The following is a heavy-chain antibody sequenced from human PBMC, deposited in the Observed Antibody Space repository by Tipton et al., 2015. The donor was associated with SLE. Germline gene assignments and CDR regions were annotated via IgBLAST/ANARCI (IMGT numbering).Heavy chain of an antibody. V-gene: IGHV4-61*05. CDR3: ARGVDGDFEGNWFDP. CDR1: GGSISSSSYY. CDR2: IYTSGST. D-gene: IGHD4-17*01. Sequence: TLSLTCTVSGGSISSSSYYWGWIRQPPGKGLEWIGYIYTSGSTNYNPSLKSRVTTSVDTSKNQFSLKLSSVTAADTAVYYCARGVDGDFEGNWFDPWGQGTLVTVSS. J-gene: IGHJ5*02.